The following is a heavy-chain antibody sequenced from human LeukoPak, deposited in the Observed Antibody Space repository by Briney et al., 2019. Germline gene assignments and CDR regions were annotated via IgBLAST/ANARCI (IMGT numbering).Heavy chain of an antibody. J-gene: IGHJ4*02. V-gene: IGHV1-2*02. D-gene: IGHD3-10*01. CDR2: INPNSGGT. CDR1: GYTFIGNY. Sequence: ASVKVSCKASGYTFIGNYMHWVRQAPGQGLEWMGWINPNSGGTNYAQKFQGRVTMTRDTSISTAYMELSRLRSDDTAVYYCAREDYYGYGGDYWGQGTLVTVSS. CDR3: AREDYYGYGGDY.